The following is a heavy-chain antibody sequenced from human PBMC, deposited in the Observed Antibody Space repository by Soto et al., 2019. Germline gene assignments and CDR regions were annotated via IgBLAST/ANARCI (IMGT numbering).Heavy chain of an antibody. Sequence: ASVKVSCKASGGTFSSYAISWVRQAPGQGLEWMGGIIPIFGTANYAQKFQGRVTITADESTSTAYMELSSLRSEDTAVYYCARTREKYNWNLGYYFDYWGQGTLVTVSS. D-gene: IGHD1-20*01. V-gene: IGHV1-69*13. CDR2: IIPIFGTA. CDR1: GGTFSSYA. CDR3: ARTREKYNWNLGYYFDY. J-gene: IGHJ4*02.